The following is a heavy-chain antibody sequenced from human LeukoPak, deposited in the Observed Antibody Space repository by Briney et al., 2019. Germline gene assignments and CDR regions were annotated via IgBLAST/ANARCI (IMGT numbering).Heavy chain of an antibody. Sequence: PGGSLRLSCAASGFTFSTYGIHWVRQAPGKGLEWVSVIYSGGSTYYADSVKGRFTISRHNSKNTLYLQMNSLRAEDTAVYYCARLYGTFLEWSPYFDYWGQGTLVTVSS. J-gene: IGHJ4*02. CDR1: GFTFSTYG. V-gene: IGHV3-NL1*01. CDR2: IYSGGST. CDR3: ARLYGTFLEWSPYFDY. D-gene: IGHD3-3*02.